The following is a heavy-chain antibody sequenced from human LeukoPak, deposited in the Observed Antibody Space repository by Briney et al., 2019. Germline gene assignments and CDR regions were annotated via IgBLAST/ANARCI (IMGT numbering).Heavy chain of an antibody. CDR2: IIPIFGTA. J-gene: IGHJ6*03. Sequence: SVKVSCKASGGTFSSYAISWVRQAPRQGLEWMGRIIPIFGTANYAQKFQGRVTITTDESTSTAYMELSSLRSEDTAVYYCARTSSDIVVVPAPIIVLRYFDWLGDYYMDVWGKGTTVTVSS. D-gene: IGHD3-9*01. V-gene: IGHV1-69*05. CDR1: GGTFSSYA. CDR3: ARTSSDIVVVPAPIIVLRYFDWLGDYYMDV.